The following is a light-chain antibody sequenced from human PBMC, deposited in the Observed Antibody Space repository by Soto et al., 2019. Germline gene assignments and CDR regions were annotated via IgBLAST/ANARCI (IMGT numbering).Light chain of an antibody. V-gene: IGKV1-5*03. Sequence: DVQMTQSPSTLSASVGDRVTITCRASQSISSWLAWYQQKPGKAPKLLIYKASSLESGVPSRFSGSGSGTEFTLTLSSLQPDDVATYYCQHYNSLTLTFGGGTKV. J-gene: IGKJ4*01. CDR3: QHYNSLTLT. CDR1: QSISSW. CDR2: KAS.